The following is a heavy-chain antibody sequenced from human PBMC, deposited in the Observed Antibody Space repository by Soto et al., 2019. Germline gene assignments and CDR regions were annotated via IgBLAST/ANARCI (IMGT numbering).Heavy chain of an antibody. CDR1: GFTFSTYW. V-gene: IGHV3-74*01. J-gene: IGHJ5*02. Sequence: XESLRLSCAASGFTFSTYWMHWVRQAPGKGLVWVSRIKSDGSSTSYADSVKGRFTISRDNAKNTLYLQMNSLRVEDTAVYYCARSDWFDPWGQGTLVTVSS. CDR3: ARSDWFDP. CDR2: IKSDGSST.